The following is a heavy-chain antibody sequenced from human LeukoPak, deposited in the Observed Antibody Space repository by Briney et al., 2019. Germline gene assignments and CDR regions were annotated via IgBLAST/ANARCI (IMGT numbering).Heavy chain of an antibody. CDR3: ARSIVVAGIVSDYYYYGMDV. Sequence: PSETLSLTCTVSGGSISSYYWNWIRQPPGKGLERIGYMYYSGSPNYNPSLKSRVTISVHTSKKQFSLKLSSVTAAHTAVYYCARSIVVAGIVSDYYYYGMDVWGQGTTVTVSS. J-gene: IGHJ6*02. CDR1: GGSISSYY. D-gene: IGHD6-19*01. CDR2: MYYSGSP. V-gene: IGHV4-59*08.